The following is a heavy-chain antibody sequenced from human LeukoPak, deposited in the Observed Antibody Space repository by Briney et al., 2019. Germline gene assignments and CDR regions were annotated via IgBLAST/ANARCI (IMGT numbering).Heavy chain of an antibody. V-gene: IGHV3-9*01. CDR3: AKESVYSSDLFDH. D-gene: IGHD2-21*01. Sequence: PGGSLRLSCAASGFTFDDYVMHWVRQAPGKGLEWVSSISWNSGNIGYADSVKGRFITSRDNAKNPLYLQMNSLRAEDTALYYCAKESVYSSDLFDHWGQGTLVTVSS. CDR1: GFTFDDYV. CDR2: ISWNSGNI. J-gene: IGHJ4*02.